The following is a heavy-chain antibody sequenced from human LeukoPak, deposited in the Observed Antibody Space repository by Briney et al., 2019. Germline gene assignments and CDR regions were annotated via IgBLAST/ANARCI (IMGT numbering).Heavy chain of an antibody. Sequence: SVKVSCKASGGTFSSYAVSWVRQAPGQGLEWMGGIVPILGTANYVQNFQGRVTITADESTNTAYMELSSLSSEDTAVYYCARRPGYDSSGSYYYMDVWGKGTTVTVSS. CDR2: IVPILGTA. V-gene: IGHV1-69*13. J-gene: IGHJ6*03. CDR3: ARRPGYDSSGSYYYMDV. D-gene: IGHD3-22*01. CDR1: GGTFSSYA.